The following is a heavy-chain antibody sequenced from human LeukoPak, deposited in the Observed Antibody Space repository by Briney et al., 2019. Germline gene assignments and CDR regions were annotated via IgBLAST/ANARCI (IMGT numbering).Heavy chain of an antibody. V-gene: IGHV3-74*01. J-gene: IGHJ6*03. D-gene: IGHD5-18*01. CDR2: INSDGSNT. Sequence: AGGSLRLSCAGSGFTFSSYWMHWVRQAPGKGLVWVSRINSDGSNTSYADSVKGRFTISRDNAKNTLYLQMNSLRAEDTAVYYCARGRSYGKYYYYMDVWGKGTTVTVSS. CDR3: ARGRSYGKYYYYMDV. CDR1: GFTFSSYW.